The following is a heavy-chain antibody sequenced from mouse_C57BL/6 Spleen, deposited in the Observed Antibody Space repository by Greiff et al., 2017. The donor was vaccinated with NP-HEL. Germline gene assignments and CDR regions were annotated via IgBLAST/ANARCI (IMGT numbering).Heavy chain of an antibody. CDR2: IYPGDGDT. CDR3: ARQLRRGGYYFDY. J-gene: IGHJ2*01. V-gene: IGHV1-82*01. Sequence: QVQLQQSGPELVKPGASVKISCKASGYAFSSSWMNWVKQRPGKGLEWIGRIYPGDGDTNYNGKFKGKATLTADKSSSTAYMQLSSRTSEDSAVYFCARQLRRGGYYFDYWGQGTTLTVSS. CDR1: GYAFSSSW. D-gene: IGHD3-2*02.